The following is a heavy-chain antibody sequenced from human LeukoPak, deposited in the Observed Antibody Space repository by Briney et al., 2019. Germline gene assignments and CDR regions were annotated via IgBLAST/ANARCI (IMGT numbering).Heavy chain of an antibody. CDR3: ASGAIFGVGHFDY. V-gene: IGHV1-69*05. Sequence: SVKVSCKASGGTFSSYAISWVRQAPGQGLEWMGRIIPIFGTANYAQKFQGRVTITTDESTSTAYMELSSLRSEDTAVYYCASGAIFGVGHFDYWGQGTLVTVSS. J-gene: IGHJ4*02. CDR1: GGTFSSYA. D-gene: IGHD3-3*01. CDR2: IIPIFGTA.